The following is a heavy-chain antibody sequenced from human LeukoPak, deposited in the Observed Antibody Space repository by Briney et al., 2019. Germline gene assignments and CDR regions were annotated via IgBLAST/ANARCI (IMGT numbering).Heavy chain of an antibody. D-gene: IGHD3-22*01. CDR3: ARDASDSSGYYSGFDY. Sequence: SETLSLTCTVSGVSISSGGYYWSWIRQHPGKGLEWIGYIYYSGSTYYNPSLKSRVTISVDTSKNQFSLKLSSVTAADTAVYYCARDASDSSGYYSGFDYWGQGTLVIVSS. CDR2: IYYSGST. CDR1: GVSISSGGYY. V-gene: IGHV4-31*03. J-gene: IGHJ4*02.